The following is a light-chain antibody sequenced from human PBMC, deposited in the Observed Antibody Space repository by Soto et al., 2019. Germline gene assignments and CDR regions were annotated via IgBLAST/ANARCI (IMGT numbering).Light chain of an antibody. V-gene: IGKV1-39*01. CDR3: QQSYSTPRT. J-gene: IGKJ2*01. Sequence: DIQMTQSPSSLSASVGDRVTITCRASQSISNYLNWYQQKPGKAPKLLIYAAYSIQSGVPSRFSGSGSGTDFTLAITSLQPEDFATYYCQQSYSTPRTFGQGTKLEI. CDR2: AAY. CDR1: QSISNY.